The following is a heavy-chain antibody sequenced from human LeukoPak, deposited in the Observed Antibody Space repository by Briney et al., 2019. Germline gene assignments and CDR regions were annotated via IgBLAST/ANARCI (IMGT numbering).Heavy chain of an antibody. J-gene: IGHJ4*02. CDR1: GYTFTSYY. CDR3: ARDSAYQWELLAGDY. CDR2: INPSGGST. Sequence: ASVKVSCKASGYTFTSYYMHWVRQAPGQGLEWMGIINPSGGSTSYAQKFQGRVTVTTDTSTSTAYMELRSLRSDDTAVYYCARDSAYQWELLAGDYWGQGTLVTVSS. V-gene: IGHV1-46*01. D-gene: IGHD1-26*01.